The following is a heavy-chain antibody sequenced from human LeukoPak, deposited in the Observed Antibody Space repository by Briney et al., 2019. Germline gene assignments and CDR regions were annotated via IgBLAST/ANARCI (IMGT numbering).Heavy chain of an antibody. V-gene: IGHV3-23*01. CDR3: ARQILRGSYFYYLDV. D-gene: IGHD3-10*01. CDR2: IHSRGDNT. CDR1: GFSFNSFG. Sequence: GGSLRLSCAASGFSFNSFGMSWVRQTPGKGLEWVSSIHSRGDNTHYADSLEGRFTISRDTWKNTVYLQMNRLRVEDTATYYCARQILRGSYFYYLDVWGTETPVTVSS. J-gene: IGHJ6*03.